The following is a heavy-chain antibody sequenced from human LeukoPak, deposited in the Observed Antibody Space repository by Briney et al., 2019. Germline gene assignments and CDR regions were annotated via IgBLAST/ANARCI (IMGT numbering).Heavy chain of an antibody. Sequence: GASVKVSCKASGYTFTSYGISWVRQAPGQGLEWMGWIRAYNGNTYYAQKLQGRLTMTTDTSTSTAYMELRSLRSDDTAVYYCARDQPRELPPFDYWGQGTLVTVSS. D-gene: IGHD1-26*01. CDR2: IRAYNGNT. CDR3: ARDQPRELPPFDY. V-gene: IGHV1-18*01. J-gene: IGHJ4*02. CDR1: GYTFTSYG.